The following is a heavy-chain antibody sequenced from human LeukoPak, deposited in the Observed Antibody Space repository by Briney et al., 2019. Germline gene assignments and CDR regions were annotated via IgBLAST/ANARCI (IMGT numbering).Heavy chain of an antibody. J-gene: IGHJ4*02. V-gene: IGHV1-18*04. D-gene: IGHD3-22*01. CDR2: ISASNHNT. Sequence: ASVKVSCKASGYTFTGYYLHWVRQAPGQRLEWMGWISASNHNTNFPQKLQGRVTMTADTSTSTAYMELRSLRSDDTAVYYCARDGNDFYDSSGYYFWGQGTLVTVSS. CDR1: GYTFTGYY. CDR3: ARDGNDFYDSSGYYF.